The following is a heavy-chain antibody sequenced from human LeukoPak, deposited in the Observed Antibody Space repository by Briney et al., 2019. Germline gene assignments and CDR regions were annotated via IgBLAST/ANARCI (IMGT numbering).Heavy chain of an antibody. CDR2: IYTSGST. J-gene: IGHJ6*03. CDR1: GGSFGGYY. D-gene: IGHD3-10*01. Sequence: SETLSLTCAVYGGSFGGYYWSWIRQPAGKGLEWIGRIYTSGSTNYNPSLKSRVTMSVDTSKNQFSLKLSSVTAADTAVYYCASLGVLLWFGDAMDVWGKGTTVTVSS. V-gene: IGHV4-59*10. CDR3: ASLGVLLWFGDAMDV.